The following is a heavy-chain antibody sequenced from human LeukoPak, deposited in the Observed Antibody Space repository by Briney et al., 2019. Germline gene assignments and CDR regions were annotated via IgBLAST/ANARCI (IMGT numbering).Heavy chain of an antibody. J-gene: IGHJ4*02. V-gene: IGHV4-39*07. CDR3: ARGLWFGDENPPYFDY. Sequence: SETLSLTCTVSGGSISSSSYYWGWIRQPPGKGLEWIGSIYYSGSTYYNPSLKSRVTISVDTSRNQFSLRLSSVTAADTAVYYCARGLWFGDENPPYFDYWGQGILVTVSS. CDR2: IYYSGST. D-gene: IGHD3-10*01. CDR1: GGSISSSSYY.